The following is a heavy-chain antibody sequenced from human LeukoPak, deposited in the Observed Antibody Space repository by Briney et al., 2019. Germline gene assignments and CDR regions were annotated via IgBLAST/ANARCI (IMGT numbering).Heavy chain of an antibody. D-gene: IGHD2-2*02. CDR1: GFTFSSYA. CDR3: ARDQDSQLLYSYYYYYYYMDV. CDR2: ISYDGSNK. J-gene: IGHJ6*03. Sequence: PGGSLRLSCAASGFTFSSYAMHWVRQAPGKGLEWVAVISYDGSNKYYADSVKGRFTISRDNSKNTLYLQMNSLRAEDTAVYYCARDQDSQLLYSYYYYYYYMDVWGKGTTVTVSS. V-gene: IGHV3-30-3*01.